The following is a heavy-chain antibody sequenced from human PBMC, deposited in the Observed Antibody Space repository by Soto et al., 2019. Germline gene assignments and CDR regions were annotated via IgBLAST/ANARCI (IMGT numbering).Heavy chain of an antibody. J-gene: IGHJ4*02. CDR2: IRSKTKNNAT. D-gene: IGHD1-26*01. CDR1: GFTFSGSA. Sequence: EVQLVESGGGLVQPGGSLKLSCAASGFTFSGSAMQWVRQASGKGLEWVGRIRSKTKNNATAYAASMKGRFTISRDDSKNTAYLQLNSLKTEDTAVYYCTEGATSFDYWGQGTLVTVSS. CDR3: TEGATSFDY. V-gene: IGHV3-73*02.